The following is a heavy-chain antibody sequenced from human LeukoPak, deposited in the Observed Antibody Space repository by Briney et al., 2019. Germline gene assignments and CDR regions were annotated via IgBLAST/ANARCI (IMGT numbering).Heavy chain of an antibody. Sequence: GGSLRLSCEASGFIFSSYGFHWVRQAPGKGLEWVSYISSSGTTIYYADSVKGRFTISWDNAKNSMYLQMNSLRPEDTAVYYCARESSWSFDNWGQGTLVTVSS. D-gene: IGHD6-13*01. CDR1: GFIFSSYG. CDR3: ARESSWSFDN. V-gene: IGHV3-48*04. J-gene: IGHJ4*02. CDR2: ISSSGTTI.